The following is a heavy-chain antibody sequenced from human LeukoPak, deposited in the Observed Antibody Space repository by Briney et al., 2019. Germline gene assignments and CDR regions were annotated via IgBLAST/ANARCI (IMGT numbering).Heavy chain of an antibody. CDR3: AREMRRYCSGGSCYGAAFDI. CDR2: ISSSSSYI. J-gene: IGHJ3*02. D-gene: IGHD2-15*01. V-gene: IGHV3-21*01. CDR1: GFTFNSYS. Sequence: GGSLRLSCAASGFTFNSYSMNWVRQAPGKGLEWVSSISSSSSYIYYADSVEGRFTISRDNAKNSLYLQMNSLRAEDTAVYYCAREMRRYCSGGSCYGAAFDIWGQGTMVTVSS.